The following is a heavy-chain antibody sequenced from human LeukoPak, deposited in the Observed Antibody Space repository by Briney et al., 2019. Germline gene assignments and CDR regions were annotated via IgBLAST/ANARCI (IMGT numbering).Heavy chain of an antibody. CDR3: ARAIEYCSEDRCSGYS. J-gene: IGHJ5*01. V-gene: IGHV3-74*01. D-gene: IGHD2-15*01. CDR1: GFAFSGYW. Sequence: GGSLRSSCAASGFAFSGYWSHWVRQAPGKGLVWVSRISSDGSSISYADSVKGRFTISRDNAKNTLYLQMNSLRAEDTAVYYCARAIEYCSEDRCSGYSWGHGNLVTVSS. CDR2: ISSDGSSI.